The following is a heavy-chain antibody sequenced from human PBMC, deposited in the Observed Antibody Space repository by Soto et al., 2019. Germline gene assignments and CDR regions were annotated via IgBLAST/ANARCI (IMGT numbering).Heavy chain of an antibody. CDR3: ARETITMVRGVIS. V-gene: IGHV4-30-4*01. CDR2: IYYSGST. Sequence: QVQLQELGPGLVKPSQTLSLTCTVSGGSISSGDYCWSWIRQPPGKGLEWIGYIYYSGSTYYNPSLKSRVTISVDTSKNQFSLKLSSVTAADTAVYYCARETITMVRGVISWGQGTLVTVSS. D-gene: IGHD3-10*01. CDR1: GGSISSGDYC. J-gene: IGHJ5*02.